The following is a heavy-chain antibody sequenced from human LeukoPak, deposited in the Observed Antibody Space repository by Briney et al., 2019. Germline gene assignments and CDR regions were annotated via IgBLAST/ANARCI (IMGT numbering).Heavy chain of an antibody. CDR1: GGSFSGYY. CDR3: GKTSGY. D-gene: IGHD6-19*01. CDR2: INHSGST. J-gene: IGHJ4*02. Sequence: SETLSFTCAVYGGSFSGYYWSWIRQPPGKGLEWIGEINHSGSTNYNPSLKSRVTISVDTSKNQFSLKLSSVTAADTAVYYCGKTSGYWGQGTLVTVSS. V-gene: IGHV4-34*01.